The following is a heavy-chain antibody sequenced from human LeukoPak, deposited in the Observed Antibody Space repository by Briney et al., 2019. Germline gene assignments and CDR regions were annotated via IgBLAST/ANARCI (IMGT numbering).Heavy chain of an antibody. Sequence: ASAKVSCKASGYTFTTYDVNWVRQATGQGLEWMGWMNPNSGNTGCTQKFQGRVTMTRNTSISTAYMELSSLRSEDTAVYYCARGRGSGHKENWFDPWGQGTLVTVSS. V-gene: IGHV1-8*01. CDR2: MNPNSGNT. J-gene: IGHJ5*02. CDR3: ARGRGSGHKENWFDP. D-gene: IGHD6-19*01. CDR1: GYTFTTYD.